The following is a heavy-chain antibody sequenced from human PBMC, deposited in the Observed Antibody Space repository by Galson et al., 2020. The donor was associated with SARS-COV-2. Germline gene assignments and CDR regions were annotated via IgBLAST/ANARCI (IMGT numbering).Heavy chain of an antibody. D-gene: IGHD4-17*01. J-gene: IGHJ2*01. CDR3: ARRGVTVTTLHFEL. Sequence: SETLSLTCTVSGGSISTTSYFWGWIRQPPGQGLEWIGTIYYSGNTYYNPSLRSRSTISVDTSRNQFFLKLNSVTAADTAVYYCARRGVTVTTLHFELWGRCTLFTVAS. CDR1: GGSISTTSYF. CDR2: IYYSGNT. V-gene: IGHV4-39*01.